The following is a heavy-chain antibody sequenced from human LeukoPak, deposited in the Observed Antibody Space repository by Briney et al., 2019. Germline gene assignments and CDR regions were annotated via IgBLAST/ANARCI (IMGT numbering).Heavy chain of an antibody. CDR2: FDPEDGET. V-gene: IGHV1-24*01. Sequence: ASVKVSCKVSGYTLTELSMHWVRQAPGKGLEWMGGFDPEDGETIYAQKFQGRVTMTEDTSTDTAYMELSSLGSEDTAVYYCATDRVVGATVRYFQHWGQGTLVTVSS. CDR3: ATDRVVGATVRYFQH. J-gene: IGHJ1*01. CDR1: GYTLTELS. D-gene: IGHD1-26*01.